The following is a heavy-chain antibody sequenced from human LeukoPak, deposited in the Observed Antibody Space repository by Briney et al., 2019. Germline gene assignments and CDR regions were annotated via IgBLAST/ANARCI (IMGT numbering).Heavy chain of an antibody. CDR2: ISRSDDST. J-gene: IGHJ4*02. V-gene: IGHV3-23*01. CDR3: AKSSYYDSSGYYREYYFDY. Sequence: GGSLRLSCVVSGFTFSNYAMSWVRQAPGKGLEWVSTISRSDDSTYYADSVKGRFTISRDNSKSTLYLQMNSLRAEDTAVYYCAKSSYYDSSGYYREYYFDYWGQGTLVTVSS. CDR1: GFTFSNYA. D-gene: IGHD3-22*01.